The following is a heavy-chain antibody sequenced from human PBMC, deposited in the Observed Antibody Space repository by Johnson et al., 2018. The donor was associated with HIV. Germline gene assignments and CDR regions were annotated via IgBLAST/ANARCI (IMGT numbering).Heavy chain of an antibody. D-gene: IGHD1-26*01. J-gene: IGHJ3*02. CDR1: GFTLSSYA. CDR2: IKSKTDGGTT. CDR3: TTGRTSIVGANRDDAFDI. V-gene: IGHV3-15*01. Sequence: VQLVESGGGVVQPGRSLRLSCAASGFTLSSYAMHWVRQAPGKGLEWVGRIKSKTDGGTTDYAAPVKGRFTISRDDSKNTLYLQMNSLKTEDTAVYYCTTGRTSIVGANRDDAFDIWGQGTMVTVSS.